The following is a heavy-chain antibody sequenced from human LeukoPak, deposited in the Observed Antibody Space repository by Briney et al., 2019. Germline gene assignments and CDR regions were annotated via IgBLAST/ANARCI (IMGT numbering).Heavy chain of an antibody. CDR3: ARAYSHAFDP. CDR2: IYSGGST. V-gene: IGHV3-66*01. D-gene: IGHD2-21*01. CDR1: GFTFSSYV. J-gene: IGHJ5*02. Sequence: HAGGSLRLSCAASGFTFSSYVMSWVRQAPGKGLEWVSVIYSGGSTYYADSVKGRITISRDTSKNTLYLQINSLRAEDTAVYYCARAYSHAFDPWGQGTLVTVSS.